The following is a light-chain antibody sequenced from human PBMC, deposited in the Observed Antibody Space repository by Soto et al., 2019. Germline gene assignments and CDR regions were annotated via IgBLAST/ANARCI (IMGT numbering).Light chain of an antibody. CDR2: DAS. CDR3: QQRSNWPRT. CDR1: QSVSSF. V-gene: IGKV3-11*01. J-gene: IGKJ1*01. Sequence: EIVLTQSPATLSLSPGERATLSCRASQSVSSFLAWYQQKPGQAPRLLIYDASNRATSIPARFSGSGSGTDFTLTISSLEPEDFALDYRQQRSNWPRTFGQGTKVEIK.